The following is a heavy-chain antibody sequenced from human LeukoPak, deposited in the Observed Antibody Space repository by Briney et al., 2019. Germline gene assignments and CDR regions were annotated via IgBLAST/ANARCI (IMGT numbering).Heavy chain of an antibody. CDR3: ARDPYPYCTNGVCYSNNWFDP. Sequence: GGSLRLSCAASGFTFSSYSMNWVRQAPGKGLEWVSSISSSSSYIYYADSVKGRFTISRDNAKNSLYLQMNSLRAEDTAVYYCARDPYPYCTNGVCYSNNWFDPWGQGTLVTVSS. D-gene: IGHD2-8*01. CDR1: GFTFSSYS. V-gene: IGHV3-21*01. CDR2: ISSSSSYI. J-gene: IGHJ5*02.